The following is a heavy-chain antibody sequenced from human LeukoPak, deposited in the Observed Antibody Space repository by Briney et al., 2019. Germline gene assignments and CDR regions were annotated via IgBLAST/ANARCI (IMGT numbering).Heavy chain of an antibody. CDR3: AKGGSSSWPTFDY. J-gene: IGHJ4*02. CDR1: GFTFSSFL. D-gene: IGHD6-13*01. Sequence: PGGSLILSCAASGFTFSSFLMTWVRQAPGKGLEWVANIKQDGSEKNYVDSVKGRFTISRDNSQNTLYLQMSGLTAEDTALYHCAKGGSSSWPTFDYWGQGTMVTVSS. V-gene: IGHV3-7*03. CDR2: IKQDGSEK.